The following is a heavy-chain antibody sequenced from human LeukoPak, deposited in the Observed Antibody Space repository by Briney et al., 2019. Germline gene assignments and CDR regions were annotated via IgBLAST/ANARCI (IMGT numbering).Heavy chain of an antibody. CDR1: GGSISSGDYY. Sequence: SETLSLTCTVSGGSISSGDYYWSWIRQPPGKGLEWIGYIYYSGSTYYNPSLKSRLTISGDTSKNQFSLRLSSVTAADTAVYHCARGTWSSSIDYWGQGTLVTVSS. CDR3: ARGTWSSSIDY. J-gene: IGHJ4*02. V-gene: IGHV4-30-4*01. CDR2: IYYSGST. D-gene: IGHD6-6*01.